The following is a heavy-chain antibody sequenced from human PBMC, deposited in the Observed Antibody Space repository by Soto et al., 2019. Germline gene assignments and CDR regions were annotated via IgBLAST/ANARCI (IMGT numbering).Heavy chain of an antibody. CDR2: INPSGGST. V-gene: IGHV1-46*01. J-gene: IGHJ6*02. Sequence: ASVKVSCKASGYTFTSYYMHWVRQAPGQGLEWMGIINPSGGSTSYAQKFQGRVTMTRDTSTSTVYMELSSLRSEDTAVYYCARAGGRANWDHYYGMDVWGQGTTVTVSS. D-gene: IGHD7-27*01. CDR3: ARAGGRANWDHYYGMDV. CDR1: GYTFTSYY.